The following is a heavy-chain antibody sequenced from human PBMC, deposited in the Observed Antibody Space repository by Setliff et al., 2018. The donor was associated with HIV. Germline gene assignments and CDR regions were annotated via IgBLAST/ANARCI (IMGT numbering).Heavy chain of an antibody. CDR1: GYTFTSYG. CDR2: INTYNGNT. CDR3: ARDRGSRGFDY. V-gene: IGHV1-18*01. J-gene: IGHJ4*02. Sequence: ASVKVSCKASGYTFTSYGISWVRQAPGQGLEWMGWINTYNGNTYYAQNLQGRVTMTTDTSTSTGYMELRSLRSDDTAVYYCARDRGSRGFDYWGQGTLVTVSS. D-gene: IGHD1-26*01.